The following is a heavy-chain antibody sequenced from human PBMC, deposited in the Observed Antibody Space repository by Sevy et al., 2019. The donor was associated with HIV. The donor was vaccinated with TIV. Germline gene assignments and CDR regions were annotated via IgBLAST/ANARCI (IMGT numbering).Heavy chain of an antibody. V-gene: IGHV1-2*02. CDR3: ARFPSNWNDGGKFDY. D-gene: IGHD1-1*01. CDR2: INPNGGGT. Sequence: ASVKVSCKASGYTFTGYYMHWVRQAPGQGLEWMGLINPNGGGTNYAQKFQGRVTMTRDTSISTAYMELSRLRPDDTAVYYCARFPSNWNDGGKFDYWGQGTLVTVSS. J-gene: IGHJ4*02. CDR1: GYTFTGYY.